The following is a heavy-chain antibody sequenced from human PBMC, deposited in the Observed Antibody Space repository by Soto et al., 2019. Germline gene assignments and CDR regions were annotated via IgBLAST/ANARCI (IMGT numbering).Heavy chain of an antibody. Sequence: QVQLVQSGAEVKKPGASVKVSCKASGYTFTSYYMHWVRQAPGQGLEWMGIINPSGGSTSYAQKFQGRVTMTRDTSTSTVYMELSSLRSEDTAVYYSARGYYDILTGYYTENFDYWGQGTLVTVSS. CDR2: INPSGGST. CDR3: ARGYYDILTGYYTENFDY. D-gene: IGHD3-9*01. J-gene: IGHJ4*02. V-gene: IGHV1-46*01. CDR1: GYTFTSYY.